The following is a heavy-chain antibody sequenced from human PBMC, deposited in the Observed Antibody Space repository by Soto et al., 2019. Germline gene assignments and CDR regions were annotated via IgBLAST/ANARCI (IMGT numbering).Heavy chain of an antibody. V-gene: IGHV3-30*19. CDR1: GFTFRSYV. CDR2: TSYDGSDK. CDR3: ARWGTTGGLDV. Sequence: QVQLVESGGGVVQPGTSLRVSCVGSGFTFRSYVIHWVRQAPGKGLEWVALTSYDGSDKYYDDSVRGRFTISRDNSRNTVDLPMDSLRLEETALYYCARWGTTGGLDVWGQGTLVSVSS. J-gene: IGHJ1*01. D-gene: IGHD3-16*01.